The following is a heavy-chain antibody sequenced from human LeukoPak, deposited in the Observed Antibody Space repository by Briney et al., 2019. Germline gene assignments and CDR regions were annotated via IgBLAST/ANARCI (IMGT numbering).Heavy chain of an antibody. CDR3: ARGSSSSHYYGMDV. V-gene: IGHV1-69*06. CDR1: GGTFINHA. CDR2: IIPMFGTA. D-gene: IGHD6-13*01. Sequence: SVTVSSKGSGGTFINHAISWVRQAPGQGVEYMGRIIPMFGTARYAQKFQARVTITADKSTSTAYMELSSLRSEDTAVYYCARGSSSSHYYGMDVWGQGTTVTVSS. J-gene: IGHJ6*02.